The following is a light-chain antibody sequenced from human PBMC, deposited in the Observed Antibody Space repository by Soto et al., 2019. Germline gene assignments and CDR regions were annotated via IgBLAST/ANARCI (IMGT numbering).Light chain of an antibody. CDR3: QQYKSYPFT. CDR1: QSLNSW. V-gene: IGKV1-5*03. J-gene: IGKJ3*01. CDR2: KAS. Sequence: DIQMTQSPSTLSASVGDRVTITCRASQSLNSWLAWYQQKPGKAPNLLISKASSLGSGVPSRFSGSGSGTEFTLTISSLQPDDFATYYCQQYKSYPFTFGPGTKVDIK.